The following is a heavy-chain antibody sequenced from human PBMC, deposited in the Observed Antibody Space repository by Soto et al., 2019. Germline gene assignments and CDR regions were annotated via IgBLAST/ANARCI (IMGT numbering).Heavy chain of an antibody. CDR1: GFSLSTSGVG. D-gene: IGHD6-13*01. Sequence: QITFKESGPTLVKPTQTLTLTCTVSGFSLSTSGVGVGWIRQPPGTALDWLALIYWDDDKRYSPSLKSRLTITKDTSKNQVVLTMTNMEAVDTATYYCALPREAGTIDYWGQGTLVTVSS. V-gene: IGHV2-5*02. CDR3: ALPREAGTIDY. CDR2: IYWDDDK. J-gene: IGHJ4*02.